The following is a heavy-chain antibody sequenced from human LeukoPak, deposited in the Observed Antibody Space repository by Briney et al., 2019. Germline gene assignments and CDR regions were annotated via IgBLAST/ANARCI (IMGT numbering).Heavy chain of an antibody. D-gene: IGHD3-22*01. Sequence: SETLSLTCTVSGGSISSSSYYWGWIRQPPGKGLEWIGSIYYSGSTYYNPSLKSRVTISVDTSKNQFSLKLSSVTAADTAVYYCARVLKRITMIVVVRSQAFDIWGQGTMVTVSS. CDR2: IYYSGST. J-gene: IGHJ3*02. CDR3: ARVLKRITMIVVVRSQAFDI. CDR1: GGSISSSSYY. V-gene: IGHV4-39*07.